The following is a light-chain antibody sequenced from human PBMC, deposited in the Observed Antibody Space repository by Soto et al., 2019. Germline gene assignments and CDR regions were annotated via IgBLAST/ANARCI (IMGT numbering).Light chain of an antibody. V-gene: IGLV1-40*01. CDR1: SSNIGANYD. CDR3: QSYDSTLSARYV. J-gene: IGLJ1*01. Sequence: QSVLTQPPSVSGAQGQRVTISCTGSSSNIGANYDVHWYQQRPGTAPKLLIFGNSNRPSGVPDRFSGSKSGTSASLAITGLQAEDEGDYYCQSYDSTLSARYVFGTGTKVTVL. CDR2: GNS.